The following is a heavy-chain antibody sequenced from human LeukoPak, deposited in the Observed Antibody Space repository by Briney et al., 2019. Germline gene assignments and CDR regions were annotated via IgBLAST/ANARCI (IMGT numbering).Heavy chain of an antibody. CDR2: IYYSGST. J-gene: IGHJ4*02. CDR1: GGSISSSSYY. V-gene: IGHV4-39*07. Sequence: PSETLSLTCTVSGGSISSSSYYWGWIRQPPGKGLVWIGSIYYSGSTYYNPSLKSRVTISIDTSKSHFSLKLSSVTAADTAVYYCARDLWAAGSGNFDYWGQGALVTVSS. CDR3: ARDLWAAGSGNFDY. D-gene: IGHD3-10*01.